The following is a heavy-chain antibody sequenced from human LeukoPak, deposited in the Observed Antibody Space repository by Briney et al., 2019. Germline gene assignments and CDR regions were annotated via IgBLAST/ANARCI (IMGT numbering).Heavy chain of an antibody. CDR1: GFTFSTYW. CDR2: INPDGTTT. D-gene: IGHD6-19*01. Sequence: GGSLRLSCAASGFTFSTYWMHWVRQAPGKGLVCVSRINPDGTTTSYADSVKGRFTISRDNAKDTVYLQMNSLRAEDTAVYYCARVSIGWYSFDYWGQGTLVTVSS. J-gene: IGHJ4*02. CDR3: ARVSIGWYSFDY. V-gene: IGHV3-74*01.